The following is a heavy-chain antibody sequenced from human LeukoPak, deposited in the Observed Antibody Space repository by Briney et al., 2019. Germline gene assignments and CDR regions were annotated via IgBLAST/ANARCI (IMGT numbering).Heavy chain of an antibody. CDR1: GGSISSYY. V-gene: IGHV4-59*08. D-gene: IGHD3-22*01. CDR2: IYYSGST. CDR3: ARHYYDSSGYFMPNHITNAFDI. J-gene: IGHJ3*02. Sequence: SKTLSLTCTVSGGSISSYYWSWIRQPPGKGLEWIGYIYYSGSTNYNPSLKSRVTISVDTSKNQFSLKLSSVTAADTAVYYCARHYYDSSGYFMPNHITNAFDIWGQGTMVTVSS.